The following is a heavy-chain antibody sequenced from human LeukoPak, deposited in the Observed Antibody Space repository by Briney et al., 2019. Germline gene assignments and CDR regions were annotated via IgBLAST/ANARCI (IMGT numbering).Heavy chain of an antibody. CDR1: GYSISSGYY. CDR2: IKGKSDGGTT. V-gene: IGHV3-15*01. D-gene: IGHD2-2*01. Sequence: KSSETLSLTCAVSGYSISSGYYWGWIRQPPGKGLEWVGRIKGKSDGGTTDYATPVKGRFTISRDDAKNTLYLQMRSLKTEDTAVYYCTTDLVVVPGAMLGEYWGQGTLVTVSS. J-gene: IGHJ4*02. CDR3: TTDLVVVPGAMLGEY.